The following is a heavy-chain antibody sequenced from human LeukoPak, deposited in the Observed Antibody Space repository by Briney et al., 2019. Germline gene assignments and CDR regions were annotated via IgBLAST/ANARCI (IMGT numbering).Heavy chain of an antibody. D-gene: IGHD3-3*01. CDR3: ARDPTYYDFWSGPTFDY. CDR1: GGSFSGYY. V-gene: IGHV4-34*01. J-gene: IGHJ4*02. Sequence: SETLSLTCAVYGGSFSGYYWSWIRQPPGKGLEWIGEINHSGSTTYNPSLKSRVNISVDTSKNQFSLKLSSVTAADTAVYYCARDPTYYDFWSGPTFDYWGQGTLVTVSS. CDR2: INHSGST.